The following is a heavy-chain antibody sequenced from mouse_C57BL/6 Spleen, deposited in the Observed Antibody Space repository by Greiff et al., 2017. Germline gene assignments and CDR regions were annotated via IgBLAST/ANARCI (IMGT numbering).Heavy chain of an antibody. J-gene: IGHJ2*01. CDR3: TRKFYYYGSSYGFDY. Sequence: VKVVESGAELVRPGASVTLSCKASGYTFTDYEMHWVKQTPVHGLEWIGAIDPETGGTAYNQKFKGKAILTADKSSSTAYMELRSLTSEDSAVYYCTRKFYYYGSSYGFDYWGQGTTLTVSS. D-gene: IGHD1-1*01. V-gene: IGHV1-15*01. CDR1: GYTFTDYE. CDR2: IDPETGGT.